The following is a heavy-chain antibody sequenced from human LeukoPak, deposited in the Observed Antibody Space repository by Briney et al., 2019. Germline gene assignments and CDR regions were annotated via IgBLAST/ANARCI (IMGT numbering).Heavy chain of an antibody. D-gene: IGHD1-1*01. J-gene: IGHJ4*02. V-gene: IGHV3-30*03. CDR2: ISYDGSNK. Sequence: GGSLRLSCAASGFTFSSYGMHWVRQAPGKGLEWVAVISYDGSNKYYADSVKGRFTISRDNSKNTLYLQMNSLRAEDTAVYYCARGFPERRFDYWGQGTLVTVSS. CDR1: GFTFSSYG. CDR3: ARGFPERRFDY.